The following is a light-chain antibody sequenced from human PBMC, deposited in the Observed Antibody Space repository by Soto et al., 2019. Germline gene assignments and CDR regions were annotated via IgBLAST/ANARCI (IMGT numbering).Light chain of an antibody. CDR1: QSVSSY. Sequence: EIVLTQSPATLSLSPGERATLSCRASQSVSSYLAWYQQKPGQAPRLLIYGASNRATGIPARFSGSGSGTDFSLPISSLEPEDFAVYYCQQRSNWPPITFGQGTRLEIK. CDR3: QQRSNWPPIT. V-gene: IGKV3-11*01. J-gene: IGKJ5*01. CDR2: GAS.